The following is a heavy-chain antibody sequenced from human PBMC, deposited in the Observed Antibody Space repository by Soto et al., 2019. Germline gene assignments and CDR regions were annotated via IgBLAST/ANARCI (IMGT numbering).Heavy chain of an antibody. Sequence: GTLRLSGSASVFTFNNYAMSWVRQGPGKGLEWVSAISSSGYSTYYADSVKGGFTISRDNSKTTVYLQMNNLRAEDTAVYYCAEGSVVVAAKFDSWGQGTLVTVSS. CDR2: ISSSGYST. CDR1: VFTFNNYA. D-gene: IGHD2-21*02. J-gene: IGHJ4*02. CDR3: AEGSVVVAAKFDS. V-gene: IGHV3-23*01.